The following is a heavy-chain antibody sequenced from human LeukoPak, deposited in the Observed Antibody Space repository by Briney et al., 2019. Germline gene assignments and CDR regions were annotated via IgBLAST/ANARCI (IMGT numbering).Heavy chain of an antibody. CDR3: ARDYGDHRVDY. CDR1: GGSISSGTYY. CDR2: IYSSGST. V-gene: IGHV4-61*02. J-gene: IGHJ4*02. Sequence: SETLSLTCAVSGGSISSGTYYWNWIRQPAGKALEWIGRIYSSGSTNYIPSLKSRMTISVDTSRNQLSLRLSSVTAADTAVYYCARDYGDHRVDYWGQGTLVTVSS. D-gene: IGHD4-17*01.